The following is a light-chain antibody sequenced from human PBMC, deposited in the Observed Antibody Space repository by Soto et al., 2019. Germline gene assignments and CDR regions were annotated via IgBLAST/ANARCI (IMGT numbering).Light chain of an antibody. V-gene: IGKV1-12*01. CDR1: QGITSW. CDR2: AAA. J-gene: IGKJ4*01. Sequence: DIQMTQSPSSVSAFVGDRVTITCRASQGITSWLAWYQQKPGKAPELLIYAAASLQSGVPSRFSGSGSGTDFSLTISSLQPEDSATYYCQQTASFPLIFGGGTKVEIK. CDR3: QQTASFPLI.